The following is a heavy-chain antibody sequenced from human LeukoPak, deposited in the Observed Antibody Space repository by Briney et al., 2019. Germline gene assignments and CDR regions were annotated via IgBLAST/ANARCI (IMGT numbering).Heavy chain of an antibody. CDR3: ARDLYRYCTGGSCRQFDY. D-gene: IGHD2-15*01. J-gene: IGHJ4*02. V-gene: IGHV4-4*07. CDR2: IHTSGTT. CDR1: GVSISSYY. Sequence: SETLSLTCTVSGVSISSYYWSWIRQPAGKGLEWIGRIHTSGTTNYNPSLKSRVTMSVDTSKNQFSLKLSSVTAADTAVYYCARDLYRYCTGGSCRQFDYWGQGTLVTVSS.